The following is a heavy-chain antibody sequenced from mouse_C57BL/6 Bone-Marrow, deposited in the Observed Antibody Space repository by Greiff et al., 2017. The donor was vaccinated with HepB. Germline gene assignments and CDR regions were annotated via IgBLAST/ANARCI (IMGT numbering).Heavy chain of an antibody. J-gene: IGHJ1*03. D-gene: IGHD6-5*01. CDR1: GYTFTSYW. CDR2: IHPNSGST. Sequence: QVQLQQPGAELVKPGASVKLSCKASGYTFTSYWMHWVKQRPGQGLEWIGMIHPNSGSTNYNEKFKSKATLTVDKSSSTAYMQLSSLTSEHSAVYYCARPPKPIWYFDVWGTGTTVTVSS. CDR3: ARPPKPIWYFDV. V-gene: IGHV1-64*01.